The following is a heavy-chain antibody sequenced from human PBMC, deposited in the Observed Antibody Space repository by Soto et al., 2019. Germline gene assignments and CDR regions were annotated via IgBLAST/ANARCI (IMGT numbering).Heavy chain of an antibody. D-gene: IGHD5-12*01. CDR3: AHRGGRHYDGYFQL. V-gene: IGHV2-5*02. J-gene: IGHJ2*01. CDR1: GFSLSTSGVG. CDR2: IYWDDDR. Sequence: QITLKESGPTLVKPTQALTLTFTFSGFSLSTSGVGVGWIRQPPGKALVWLALIYWDDDRRYSPSLKSRLTSTQDTSKSRVALTMTSMDPVNTATYYCAHRGGRHYDGYFQLWGRGTLVTDS.